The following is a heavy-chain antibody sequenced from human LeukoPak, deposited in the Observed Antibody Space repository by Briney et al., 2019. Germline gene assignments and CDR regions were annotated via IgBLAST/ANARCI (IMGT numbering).Heavy chain of an antibody. CDR1: GFTFSSYG. V-gene: IGHV3-30*02. CDR3: AKGVRSVWGSYRTQYYFDY. CDR2: IRYDGSNK. Sequence: GSLRLSCAASGFTFSSYGMHWVRQAPGKGLEWVAFIRYDGSNKYYADSVKGRFTISRDNSKNTLYLQMNSLRAEDTAVYYYAKGVRSVWGSYRTQYYFDYWGQGTLVTVSS. D-gene: IGHD3-16*02. J-gene: IGHJ4*02.